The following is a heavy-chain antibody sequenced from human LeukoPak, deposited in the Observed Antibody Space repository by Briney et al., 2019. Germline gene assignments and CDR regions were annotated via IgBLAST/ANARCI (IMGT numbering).Heavy chain of an antibody. CDR1: GFTFSSYE. CDR2: IKQDGSEK. V-gene: IGHV3-7*01. D-gene: IGHD6-13*01. CDR3: AALPPSIAAAGTSYYYYYMDV. J-gene: IGHJ6*03. Sequence: GSLRLSCAASGFTFSSYEMNWVRQAPGKGLEWVANIKQDGSEKYYVDSVKGRFTISRDNAKNSLYLQMNSLRAEDTAVYYCAALPPSIAAAGTSYYYYYMDVWGKGTTVTVSS.